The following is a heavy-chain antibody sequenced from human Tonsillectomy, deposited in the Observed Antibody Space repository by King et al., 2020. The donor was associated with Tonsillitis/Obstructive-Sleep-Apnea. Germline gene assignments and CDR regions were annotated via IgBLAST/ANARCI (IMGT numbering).Heavy chain of an antibody. V-gene: IGHV3-23*04. CDR1: GFTXXXYA. Sequence: VQLVESGGGLVQPGGSLRXSCEXSGFTXXXYAXSWXXXAPGKGLEWVSVISGSGGSICYADSVKGRFTISRDNSKNTLYLQMNSLRAEDTAVYYCAKELVGAPDYWGQGTLVTVSS. J-gene: IGHJ4*02. D-gene: IGHD1-26*01. CDR2: ISGSGGSI. CDR3: AKELVGAPDY.